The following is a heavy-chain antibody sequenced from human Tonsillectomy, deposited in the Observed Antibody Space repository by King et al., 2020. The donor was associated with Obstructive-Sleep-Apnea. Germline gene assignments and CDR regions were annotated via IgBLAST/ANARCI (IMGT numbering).Heavy chain of an antibody. D-gene: IGHD1-7*01. CDR1: GFSLTTSEVG. V-gene: IGHV2-5*02. J-gene: IGHJ4*02. CDR3: AHRPRRTYYFDY. CDR2: IYWDDGK. Sequence: ITLKESGPTLVKPTQTLTLTCTFSGFSLTTSEVGVAWIRQPPGKALEWLALIYWDDGKLYSPSLKSRRTITKDTSKHQVVLTMTDMDPGDTATYYCAHRPRRTYYFDYWGQGTLVTVSS.